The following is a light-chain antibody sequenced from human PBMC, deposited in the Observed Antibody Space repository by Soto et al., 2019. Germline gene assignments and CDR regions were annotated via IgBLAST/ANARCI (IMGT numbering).Light chain of an antibody. CDR3: SSYTISSTLVV. V-gene: IGLV2-14*01. Sequence: QSALTQPASVSGSPGQSITISCTGTSSDVGGYNYVSWYQQHPCKAPKLMIYDVSNRPSGVSNRFSGSKSGNTTSLTISGLQAEDEADYYCSSYTISSTLVVFGGGTKLTVL. J-gene: IGLJ2*01. CDR1: SSDVGGYNY. CDR2: DVS.